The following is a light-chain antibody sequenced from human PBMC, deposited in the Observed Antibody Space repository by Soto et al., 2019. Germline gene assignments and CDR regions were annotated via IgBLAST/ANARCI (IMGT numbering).Light chain of an antibody. J-gene: IGKJ1*01. CDR3: QQYSDYSPT. V-gene: IGKV1-5*03. CDR2: KAS. Sequence: DIQMTQSPSTLSASVGDRVTITCRASQSFSTWLAWYQQKPGKAPKLLIYKASSLQTGVPSRFSVSGSGTEFTLTISSLQPDDFATYYCQQYSDYSPTFGQGTKVEVK. CDR1: QSFSTW.